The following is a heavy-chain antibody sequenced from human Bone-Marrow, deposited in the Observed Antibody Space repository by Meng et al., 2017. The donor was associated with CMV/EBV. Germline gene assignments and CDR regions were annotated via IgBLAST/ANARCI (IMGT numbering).Heavy chain of an antibody. CDR3: ARGWGGDQEAIDY. CDR2: IIPIFGTR. J-gene: IGHJ4*02. V-gene: IGHV1-69*01. D-gene: IGHD4-17*01. Sequence: KASGGPFSRYAISWVRQAPGQGLEWMGVIIPIFGTRNYAQKFQGRVTITADESTTTAYMDLSSLRSEDTAVYYCARGWGGDQEAIDYWGQGTLVTVSS. CDR1: GGPFSRYA.